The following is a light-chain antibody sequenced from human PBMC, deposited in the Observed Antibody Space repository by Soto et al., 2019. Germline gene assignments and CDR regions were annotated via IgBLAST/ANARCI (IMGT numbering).Light chain of an antibody. CDR3: SSYTSSSTLGV. Sequence: QSVLTQPASVSGAPGHSITISCNGTSSDFGGYNYVSWYQQHPGKAPKLMIYDVSNRPSGVSNRFSGSKSGNTASLTISGLQAEDEADYYCSSYTSSSTLGVFGTGNKVTVL. J-gene: IGLJ1*01. V-gene: IGLV2-14*01. CDR1: SSDFGGYNY. CDR2: DVS.